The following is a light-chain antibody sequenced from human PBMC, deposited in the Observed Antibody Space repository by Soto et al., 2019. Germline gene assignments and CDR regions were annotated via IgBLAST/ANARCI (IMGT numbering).Light chain of an antibody. CDR1: QSISSW. V-gene: IGKV1-5*03. J-gene: IGKJ4*01. CDR2: KAS. Sequence: DIQMTQSPSTLSASVGDRVTITCRASQSISSWVAWYQQKPGKAPKLLIYKASSLESGVPSRFSGSGSGTEFTLTISSMHPYDFATYYCQKYNSYPLTLGGGTKVDIK. CDR3: QKYNSYPLT.